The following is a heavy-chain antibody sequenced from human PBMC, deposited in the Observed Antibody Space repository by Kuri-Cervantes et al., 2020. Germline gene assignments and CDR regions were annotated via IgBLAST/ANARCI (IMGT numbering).Heavy chain of an antibody. Sequence: SETLSLTCTVSGGSISSGGYYWSWIRQHPGKGLEWIGYIYYNGSTYYNPSLKSRVTISVDTSKNQFSLKLSSVTAADTAVYYCARGGKIVVVPAAMSGVWFDPWGQGTLVTVSS. V-gene: IGHV4-31*03. CDR1: GGSISSGGYY. CDR2: IYYNGST. CDR3: ARGGKIVVVPAAMSGVWFDP. J-gene: IGHJ5*02. D-gene: IGHD2-2*01.